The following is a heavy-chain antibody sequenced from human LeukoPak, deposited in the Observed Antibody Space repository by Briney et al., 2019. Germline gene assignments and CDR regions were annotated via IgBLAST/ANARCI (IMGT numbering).Heavy chain of an antibody. CDR3: AGVDCSSTSCYSDRVFDYYGSGSYYYYYGMDV. V-gene: IGHV1-69*13. J-gene: IGHJ6*02. CDR2: IIPIFGTA. CDR1: GGTFSSYA. Sequence: ASVKVSCKASGGTFSSYAISWVRQAPGQGLEWMGGIIPIFGTANYAQKFQGRVTITADESTSTACMELSSLRSEDTAVYYCAGVDCSSTSCYSDRVFDYYGSGSYYYYYGMDVWGQGTTVTVSS. D-gene: IGHD2-2*01.